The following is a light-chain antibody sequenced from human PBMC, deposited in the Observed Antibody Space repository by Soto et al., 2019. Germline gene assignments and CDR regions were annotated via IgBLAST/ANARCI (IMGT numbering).Light chain of an antibody. CDR3: QQYNSYPYT. V-gene: IGKV1-5*03. J-gene: IGKJ2*01. CDR2: RAT. CDR1: QTITDW. Sequence: DIRMTQSPSTLSAFVGDSVTITCRASQTITDWLAWYQQKPGKAPKFLIYRATYLESGVPSRFSGSGSVTQFTLTISSLQPDDFATYYCQQYNSYPYTFGQGATVDIK.